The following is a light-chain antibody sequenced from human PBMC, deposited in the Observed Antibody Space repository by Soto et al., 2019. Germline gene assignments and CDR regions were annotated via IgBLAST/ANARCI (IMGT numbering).Light chain of an antibody. Sequence: EIVMTQSPATPSVSPGERATLSCRASQSVSSNLAWYQQKPGQAPRLLIYGASTRATGFPARFSGSGSGTEFTLTISSLQSEDFAVYYCQQYNNWHTWTFGQGTKVEIK. CDR2: GAS. V-gene: IGKV3-15*01. J-gene: IGKJ1*01. CDR1: QSVSSN. CDR3: QQYNNWHTWT.